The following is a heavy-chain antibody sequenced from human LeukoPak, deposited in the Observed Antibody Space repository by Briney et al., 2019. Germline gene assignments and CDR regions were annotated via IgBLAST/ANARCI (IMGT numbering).Heavy chain of an antibody. V-gene: IGHV3-74*01. J-gene: IGHJ3*02. CDR1: GFTFSSYW. D-gene: IGHD4-17*01. CDR3: ARELYGDYDEAWRGNDAFDI. CDR2: INSDGSST. Sequence: HPGGSLRLSCAASGFTFSSYWMHWVRQAPGKGLVWVSRINSDGSSTSYADSVKGRFTISRDNAKNTLYLQMNSLRAEDTAVYYCARELYGDYDEAWRGNDAFDIWGQGTMVTVSS.